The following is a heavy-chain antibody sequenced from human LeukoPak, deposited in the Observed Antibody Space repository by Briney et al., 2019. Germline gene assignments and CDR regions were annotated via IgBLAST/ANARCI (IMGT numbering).Heavy chain of an antibody. CDR1: GFSFTTYW. Sequence: GGSLRLSCAASGFSFTTYWMSWVRHTPGKGLEWVANINQDETEKYYVDSVKGRFTISRDNAKNSLYLQMNSLRAEDTAVYYCARWVVVTAIQTYYFDYWGQGTLVTVSS. V-gene: IGHV3-7*01. CDR3: ARWVVVTAIQTYYFDY. J-gene: IGHJ4*02. CDR2: INQDETEK. D-gene: IGHD2-21*02.